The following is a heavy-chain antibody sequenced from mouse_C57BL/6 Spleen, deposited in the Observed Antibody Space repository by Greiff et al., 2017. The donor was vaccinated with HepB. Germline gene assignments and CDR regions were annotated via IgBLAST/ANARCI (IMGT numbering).Heavy chain of an antibody. CDR1: GYTFTDYN. V-gene: IGHV1-18*01. D-gene: IGHD3-2*02. J-gene: IGHJ3*01. Sequence: EVQLQQSGPELVKPGASVQIPCKASGYTFTDYNMDWVKQSHGKSLEWIGDINPNNGGTIYNQKFKGKATLTVDKSSSTAYMELRSLTSEDTAVYYCARRGQLRLAWFAYWGQGTLVTVSA. CDR3: ARRGQLRLAWFAY. CDR2: INPNNGGT.